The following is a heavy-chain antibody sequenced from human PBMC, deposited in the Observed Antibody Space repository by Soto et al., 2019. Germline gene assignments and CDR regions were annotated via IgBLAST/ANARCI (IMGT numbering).Heavy chain of an antibody. CDR2: TANDGSAQ. CDR3: AKSSGGSSWYPPDH. CDR1: GFIFSSYG. D-gene: IGHD6-13*01. V-gene: IGHV3-30*18. Sequence: QVQLVESGGGVVQPGGSLRLSCAASGFIFSSYGMQWVRQSPGEGLEWVATTANDGSAQYYADSVKGRFTISRDNSKNTLFLHMESLRPEDTGVYYCAKSSGGSSWYPPDHWGQGTLVTVSS. J-gene: IGHJ4*02.